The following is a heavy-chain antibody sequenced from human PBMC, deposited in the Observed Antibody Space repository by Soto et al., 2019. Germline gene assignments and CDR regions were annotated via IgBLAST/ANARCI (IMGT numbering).Heavy chain of an antibody. CDR3: ARRYRDYEGDDY. V-gene: IGHV3-48*02. CDR2: ISPSSSTT. D-gene: IGHD4-17*01. CDR1: GFTFSSYS. Sequence: PGGSLRLSCAACGFTFSSYSINWVRQAPWKGLEWVSYISPSSSTTYHADSVKGRFTISRDNAMNSLYLQMNSLRDEDTAVYYCARRYRDYEGDDYLGPGTLVAVSS. J-gene: IGHJ4*02.